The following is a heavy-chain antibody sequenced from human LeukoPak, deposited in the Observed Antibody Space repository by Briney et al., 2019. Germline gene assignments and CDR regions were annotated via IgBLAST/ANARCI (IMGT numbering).Heavy chain of an antibody. CDR3: AKGSSRGTTLTWFDP. J-gene: IGHJ5*02. Sequence: GGSLRLSCAASGFTFSDYAMTWVRQAPGKGLEWVSAISGTGGTTYYADSVKGQFTVSRDNSQNTLYLQMNSLRVDDTAVYYCAKGSSRGTTLTWFDPWGQGTLVTVSS. CDR2: ISGTGGTT. CDR1: GFTFSDYA. V-gene: IGHV3-23*01. D-gene: IGHD4-17*01.